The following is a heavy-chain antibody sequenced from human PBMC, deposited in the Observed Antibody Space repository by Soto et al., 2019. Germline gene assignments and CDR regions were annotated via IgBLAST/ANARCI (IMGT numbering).Heavy chain of an antibody. CDR2: IYHSGST. CDR3: ARVGAVAGTGYYYYYYGMDV. Sequence: PWETLSLTCAVSGGSISSSNWWSWVRQPPGKGLEWIGEIYHSGSTNYNPSLKSRVTISVDKSKNQFSLKLSSVTAADTAVYYCARVGAVAGTGYYYYYYGMDVWGQGTTVTVSS. V-gene: IGHV4-4*02. CDR1: GGSISSSNW. J-gene: IGHJ6*02. D-gene: IGHD6-19*01.